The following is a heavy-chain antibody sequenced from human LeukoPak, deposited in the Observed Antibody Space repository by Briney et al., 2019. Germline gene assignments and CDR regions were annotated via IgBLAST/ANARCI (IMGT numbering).Heavy chain of an antibody. J-gene: IGHJ4*02. CDR2: VSYDGSNQ. Sequence: GGSLRLSCAASGFTFSSYSMRWVRQAPGKGLEWVVVVSYDGSNQHYADSVKGRFTISRDTSKNTLYLQMNSLRAEDTAVYYCARGKGYFDYWGQGTLVTVSS. CDR1: GFTFSSYS. CDR3: ARGKGYFDY. V-gene: IGHV3-30-3*01.